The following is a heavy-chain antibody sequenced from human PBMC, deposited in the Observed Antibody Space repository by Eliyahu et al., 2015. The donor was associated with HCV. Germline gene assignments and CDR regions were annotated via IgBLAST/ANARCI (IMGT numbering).Heavy chain of an antibody. V-gene: IGHV3-23*01. CDR3: AKGALEIGER. CDR2: IIGSGGSA. CDR1: GFNFNIQA. J-gene: IGHJ4*02. Sequence: EVQLLESGGGLVQPGGSLRLSCVXSGFNFNIQALAWVRQAPGKGLEWVATIIGSGGSAYYADSVKGRFTISRDNSKNTMFLQMKXLRADDTAVFYCAKGALEIGERWGQGTLVTVSS. D-gene: IGHD3-10*01.